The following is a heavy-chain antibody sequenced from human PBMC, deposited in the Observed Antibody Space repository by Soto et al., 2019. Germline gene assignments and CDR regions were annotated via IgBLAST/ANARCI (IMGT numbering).Heavy chain of an antibody. CDR3: ARDVRKVFDY. Sequence: QVRLQESGPRLVKPSETLSLTCTVSGGSIRNYYWSWIRQPPGKRLEWIAYVYYNGNTYYNPSLESRATISVDTSNNQFSLRLTSLTAADTAVHYCARDVRKVFDYWGQGALVTVSS. V-gene: IGHV4-59*01. CDR2: VYYNGNT. CDR1: GGSIRNYY. J-gene: IGHJ4*02.